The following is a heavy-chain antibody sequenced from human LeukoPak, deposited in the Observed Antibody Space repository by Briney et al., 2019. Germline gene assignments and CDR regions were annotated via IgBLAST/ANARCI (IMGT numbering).Heavy chain of an antibody. D-gene: IGHD4-23*01. J-gene: IGHJ6*03. Sequence: SETLSLTCAVYGGSFSDYYWSWIRQPPGKGLEWIGEINHSGSTNYNPSLKSRVTISVDTSKNQFSLKLSSVTAAYTAVYYCAVGGYSPDYYYYYMDVWGKGTTVTISS. CDR1: GGSFSDYY. CDR2: INHSGST. V-gene: IGHV4-34*01. CDR3: AVGGYSPDYYYYYMDV.